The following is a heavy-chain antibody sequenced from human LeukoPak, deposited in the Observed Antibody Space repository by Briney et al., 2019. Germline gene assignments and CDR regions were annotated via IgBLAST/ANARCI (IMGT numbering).Heavy chain of an antibody. CDR1: GGSISSYY. J-gene: IGHJ5*02. CDR3: ARAVGGNYSA. CDR2: IYYSGST. V-gene: IGHV4-59*01. D-gene: IGHD3-22*01. Sequence: SETLSLTCTVSGGSISSYYWSWIRQPPGKGLEWIGYIYYSGSTNYHPSLKSRVTISVDTSKNQFSLKVSSVTAADTAVYYCARAVGGNYSAWGQGTLVTVS.